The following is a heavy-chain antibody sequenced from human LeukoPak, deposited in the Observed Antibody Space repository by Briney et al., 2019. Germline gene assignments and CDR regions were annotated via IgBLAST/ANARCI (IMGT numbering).Heavy chain of an antibody. CDR3: ARDNDYYDSSGYSF. V-gene: IGHV1-46*01. J-gene: IGHJ4*02. D-gene: IGHD3-22*01. Sequence: ASVKSSCRASGYTSTSNYKHWGRQPPGQGLKWRGMIYPRDGSTSYAQKLQGRVTMTTDTSTSTAYMELRSLRSDDTAVYYCARDNDYYDSSGYSFWGQGTLVTVSS. CDR2: IYPRDGST. CDR1: GYTSTSNY.